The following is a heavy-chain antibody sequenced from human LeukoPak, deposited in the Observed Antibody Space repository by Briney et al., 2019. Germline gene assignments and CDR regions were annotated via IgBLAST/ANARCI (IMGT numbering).Heavy chain of an antibody. CDR3: ARGRYSGYMYYFDY. CDR1: GFTFSRYW. CDR2: IKQDGSET. J-gene: IGHJ4*02. Sequence: GGSLRLSCAVSGFTFSRYWMTWVRQAPGKGLEWVANIKQDGSETYYVDAVKGRFTISRDNAKNSLYLQMNSLRVDDTAVYFCARGRYSGYMYYFDYWGQGTLVTVSS. D-gene: IGHD5-12*01. V-gene: IGHV3-7*01.